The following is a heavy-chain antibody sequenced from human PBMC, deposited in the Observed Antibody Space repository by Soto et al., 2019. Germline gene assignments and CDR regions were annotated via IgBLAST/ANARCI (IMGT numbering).Heavy chain of an antibody. CDR1: GFTFSSYA. J-gene: IGHJ4*02. D-gene: IGHD3-3*01. CDR3: ARDVGPVTIFGEALSGYSDF. Sequence: GGSLRLSCAASGFTFSSYAMSWVRQAPGKGLEWVSAISGSGGSTYYADSVKGRFTISRDNAKDSLSLQMNSLRGEDTAFYYCARDVGPVTIFGEALSGYSDFWGQGTLVTVSS. V-gene: IGHV3-23*01. CDR2: ISGSGGST.